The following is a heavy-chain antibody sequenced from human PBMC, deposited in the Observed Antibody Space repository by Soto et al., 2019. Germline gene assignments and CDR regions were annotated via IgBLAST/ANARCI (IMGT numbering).Heavy chain of an antibody. V-gene: IGHV4-31*03. J-gene: IGHJ4*02. Sequence: SETLSLTCTVSGGSISSGGYYWSWIRQHPGKGLEWIGYIYYSGSTYYNPSLKSRVTISVDTSKNQFSLKLSSVTAADTAVYYCARESMITFGGVIVGERDYWGQGTLVTVSS. D-gene: IGHD3-16*02. CDR1: GGSISSGGYY. CDR2: IYYSGST. CDR3: ARESMITFGGVIVGERDY.